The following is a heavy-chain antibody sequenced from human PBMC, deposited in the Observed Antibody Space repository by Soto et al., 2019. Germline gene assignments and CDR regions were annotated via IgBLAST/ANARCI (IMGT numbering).Heavy chain of an antibody. Sequence: SETLSLTCTVSGGSISSYYWSWLRQPPGKGLEWIGYIYYSGSTNYNPSLKSRVTISVDTSKNQFSLKLSSVTAADTAVYYCARNYYDSSGFDYWGQGTLVTVS. CDR3: ARNYYDSSGFDY. J-gene: IGHJ4*02. CDR1: GGSISSYY. CDR2: IYYSGST. D-gene: IGHD3-22*01. V-gene: IGHV4-59*08.